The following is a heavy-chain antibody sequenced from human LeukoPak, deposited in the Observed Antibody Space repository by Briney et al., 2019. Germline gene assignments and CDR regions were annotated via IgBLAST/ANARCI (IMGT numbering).Heavy chain of an antibody. V-gene: IGHV1-18*01. Sequence: ASVKVSCKASGYTFTSYGISWVRQAPGQGLEWMGWISAYNGNTNYAQKLQGRVTMTRNTSISTAYMELSSLRSEDTAVYYCARGGSQTYYYGSGSYYYYGMDVWGQGTTVTVSS. CDR3: ARGGSQTYYYGSGSYYYYGMDV. CDR1: GYTFTSYG. D-gene: IGHD3-10*01. CDR2: ISAYNGNT. J-gene: IGHJ6*02.